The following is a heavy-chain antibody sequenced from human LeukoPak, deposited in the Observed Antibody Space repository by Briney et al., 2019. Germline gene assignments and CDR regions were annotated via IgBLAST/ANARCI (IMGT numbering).Heavy chain of an antibody. CDR2: ISGNGDST. CDR3: AKGHSSSSRYPLEDH. J-gene: IGHJ4*02. CDR1: GFTFGAYA. D-gene: IGHD6-13*01. Sequence: GGSLRLSCAGSGFTFGAYAMHWVRQAPGKGLEWVSLISGNGDSTYYADSVKGRFTISRDNSKDFLYLQMNSLTTEDTALYYCAKGHSSSSRYPLEDHWGQGTLVTVS. V-gene: IGHV3-43*02.